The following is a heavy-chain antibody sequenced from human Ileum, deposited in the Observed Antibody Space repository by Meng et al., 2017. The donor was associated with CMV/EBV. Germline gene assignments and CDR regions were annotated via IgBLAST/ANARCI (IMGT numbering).Heavy chain of an antibody. CDR3: ARADLYYNSWSGYDY. Sequence: SGFHFSSYAIHWVRQAPGKRLEWVAVLSYDGNNKYYSGSVKGRFTISRDNSKNTLYLQMNSLRAEDTAVYYCARADLYYNSWSGYDYWGQGALVTVSS. D-gene: IGHD3-3*01. CDR2: LSYDGNNK. J-gene: IGHJ4*02. CDR1: GFHFSSYA. V-gene: IGHV3-30*04.